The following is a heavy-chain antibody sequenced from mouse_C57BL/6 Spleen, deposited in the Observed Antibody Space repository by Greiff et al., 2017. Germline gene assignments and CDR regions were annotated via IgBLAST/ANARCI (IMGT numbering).Heavy chain of an antibody. CDR2: ISDGGGYT. D-gene: IGHD2-5*01. V-gene: IGHV5-4*03. CDR1: GFTFSSYA. Sequence: EVKLVESGGGLVKPGGSLKLSCAASGFTFSSYAMSWVRQTPEKRLEWVATISDGGGYTYYPDNVKGRFTISRDNAKNNLYLQMSHLKSEDTAMYYCARVDSNYGDFDYWGQGTTLTVSS. J-gene: IGHJ2*01. CDR3: ARVDSNYGDFDY.